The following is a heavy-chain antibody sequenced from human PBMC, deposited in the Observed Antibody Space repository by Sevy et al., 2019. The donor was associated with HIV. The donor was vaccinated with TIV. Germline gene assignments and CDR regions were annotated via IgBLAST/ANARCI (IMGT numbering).Heavy chain of an antibody. D-gene: IGHD6-19*01. CDR3: ARPDLSGWYFDF. CDR2: ISSSSDSSRTL. V-gene: IGHV3-48*01. Sequence: GGSLRLSCVASGFTFSSYSMNWVRQAPGKGLEWVSYISSSSDSSRTLDYADSVKGRFSISRDNAKNSVHLQMASLRVEDTAVYYCARPDLSGWYFDFWGHGTLVTVSS. CDR1: GFTFSSYS. J-gene: IGHJ4*01.